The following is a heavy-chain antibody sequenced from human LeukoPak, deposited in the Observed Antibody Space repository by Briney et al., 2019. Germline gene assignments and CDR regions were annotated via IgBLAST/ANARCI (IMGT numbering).Heavy chain of an antibody. V-gene: IGHV3-30-3*01. CDR1: GFTFSSYA. J-gene: IGHJ4*02. CDR3: ARGRPYGDCGGVWVY. D-gene: IGHD4-17*01. Sequence: GRSLRLSCAASGFTFSSYAMHWVRQAPGKGLEWVAVISYDGSNKYYADSVKGRFTISRDNSKNTLYLQMNSLRAEDTAVYYCARGRPYGDCGGVWVYWGQGTLVTVSS. CDR2: ISYDGSNK.